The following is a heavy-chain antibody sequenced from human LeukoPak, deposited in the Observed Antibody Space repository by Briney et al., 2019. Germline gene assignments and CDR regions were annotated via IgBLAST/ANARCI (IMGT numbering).Heavy chain of an antibody. Sequence: SETLSLTCTVSGGSVSSYYWNWIRRPPGKGLEWIGFIYSSGTTNYNPSLKSRVTISMDTSKNQFSLKLTSATAADTAVYFCARTDWSLEWGFDSWGQGTLVTVSS. CDR2: IYSSGTT. CDR1: GGSVSSYY. V-gene: IGHV4-59*02. CDR3: ARTDWSLEWGFDS. D-gene: IGHD3-3*01. J-gene: IGHJ4*02.